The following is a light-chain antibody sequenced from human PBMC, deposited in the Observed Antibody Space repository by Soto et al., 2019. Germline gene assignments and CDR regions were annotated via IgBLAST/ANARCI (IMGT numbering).Light chain of an antibody. V-gene: IGKV3-20*01. CDR1: QSVGRSD. CDR2: GAS. Sequence: EIVLTQFPGTLSLSPGERATLSCRASQSVGRSDLAWYQQKPAQAPRLLIYGASNRATGIPDRFSGSGSGTDFTLTISRLEPEDSAVYYCQQYASPITFGQGTRLKIK. CDR3: QQYASPIT. J-gene: IGKJ5*01.